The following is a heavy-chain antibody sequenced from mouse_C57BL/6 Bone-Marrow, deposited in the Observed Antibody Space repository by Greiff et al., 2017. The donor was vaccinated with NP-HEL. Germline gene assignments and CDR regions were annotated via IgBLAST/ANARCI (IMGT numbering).Heavy chain of an antibody. CDR3: ARRQLYYYGSEDY. CDR2: IYPSDSET. CDR1: GYTFTSYW. J-gene: IGHJ2*01. D-gene: IGHD1-1*01. V-gene: IGHV1-61*01. Sequence: QVQLQQPGAELVRPGSSVKLSCKASGYTFTSYWMDWVKQRPGQGLEWIGNIYPSDSETHYNPKFKDKATLTVDKSSSTAYMPLSSLTSEDSAVYYCARRQLYYYGSEDYWGQGTTLTVSA.